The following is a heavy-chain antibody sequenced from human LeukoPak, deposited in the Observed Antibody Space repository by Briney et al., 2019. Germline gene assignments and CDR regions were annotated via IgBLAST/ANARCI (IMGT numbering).Heavy chain of an antibody. Sequence: PGGSLRLSCAASGFTFSSYSVTWVRQAPGKGLEWVSSISSSSSYIYYADSVKGRFTISRDNAKNSLYLQMNSLRAEDTAVYYCARFIAAAGFDYWGQGTLVTVSS. V-gene: IGHV3-21*01. D-gene: IGHD6-13*01. CDR2: ISSSSSYI. J-gene: IGHJ4*02. CDR3: ARFIAAAGFDY. CDR1: GFTFSSYS.